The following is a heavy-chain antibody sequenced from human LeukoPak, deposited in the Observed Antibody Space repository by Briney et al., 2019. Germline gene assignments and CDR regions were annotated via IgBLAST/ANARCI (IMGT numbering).Heavy chain of an antibody. J-gene: IGHJ4*02. D-gene: IGHD3-10*01. CDR3: ASPPGRMVRGVITPAFDY. CDR1: GFTFSSYA. CDR2: ISGSGGST. V-gene: IGHV3-23*01. Sequence: GGSLRLSCAASGFTFSSYAMSWVRQAPGKRLEWVSAISGSGGSTYYADSVKGRFTISRDNSKNTLYLQMNGLGAEDTAVYYCASPPGRMVRGVITPAFDYWGQGTLVTVSS.